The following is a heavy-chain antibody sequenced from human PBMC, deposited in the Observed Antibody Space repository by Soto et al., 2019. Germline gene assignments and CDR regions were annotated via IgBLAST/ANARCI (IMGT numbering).Heavy chain of an antibody. CDR3: ARDRSGMRWLRFGATKRYNWFDP. CDR2: MNPNSGNT. CDR1: GYTFTSYD. J-gene: IGHJ5*02. D-gene: IGHD5-12*01. Sequence: QVQLVRSGAEVKKPGASVKVSCKASGYTFTSYDINWVRQATGQGLEWMGWMNPNSGNTGYAQKFQGRVTMTRNTSISTAYMELSSLRSEDTAVYYCARDRSGMRWLRFGATKRYNWFDPWGQGTLVTVSS. V-gene: IGHV1-8*01.